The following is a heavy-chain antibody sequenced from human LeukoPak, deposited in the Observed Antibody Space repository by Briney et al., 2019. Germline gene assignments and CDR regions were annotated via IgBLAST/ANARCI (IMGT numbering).Heavy chain of an antibody. CDR2: INHSGST. CDR3: ARLGGPQLVLERIYYYYYYMDV. D-gene: IGHD6-13*01. Sequence: PSETLSLTCAVYGGSFSGYYWSWIRQPPGKGLEWIGEINHSGSTNYNPSLKSRVTISVDTSKNQFSLKLSSVTAADTAVYYCARLGGPQLVLERIYYYYYYMDVWGKGTTVTISS. V-gene: IGHV4-34*01. J-gene: IGHJ6*03. CDR1: GGSFSGYY.